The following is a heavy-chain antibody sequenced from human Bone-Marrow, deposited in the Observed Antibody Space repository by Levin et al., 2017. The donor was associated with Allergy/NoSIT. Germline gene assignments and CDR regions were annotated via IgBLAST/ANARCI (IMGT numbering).Heavy chain of an antibody. CDR2: IYYSGST. D-gene: IGHD2-15*01. J-gene: IGHJ4*02. V-gene: IGHV4-39*07. CDR1: GGSISSSSYY. CDR3: ARANDYQRGEYCSGGSCYSRVGPTGNFDY. Sequence: PSETLSLTCTVSGGSISSSSYYWGWIRQPPGKGLEWIGSIYYSGSTYYNPSLKSRVTISVDTSKNQFSLKLSSVTAADTAVYYCARANDYQRGEYCSGGSCYSRVGPTGNFDYWGQGTLVTVSS.